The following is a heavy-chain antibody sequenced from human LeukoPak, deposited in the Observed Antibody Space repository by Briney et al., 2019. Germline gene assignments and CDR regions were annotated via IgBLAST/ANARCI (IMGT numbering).Heavy chain of an antibody. CDR1: GFSFSDNY. V-gene: IGHV3-11*01. CDR2: ISGDGYDI. CDR3: ATKAREAPE. Sequence: GGSLRLSCATSGFSFSDNYMSWIRQAPGKGPQWLSYISGDGYDINYADSVKGRFTVARDNAKNALYLQMNSLGVEDTAIYYCATKAREAPEWGQGTLVTVSS. J-gene: IGHJ4*02. D-gene: IGHD1/OR15-1a*01.